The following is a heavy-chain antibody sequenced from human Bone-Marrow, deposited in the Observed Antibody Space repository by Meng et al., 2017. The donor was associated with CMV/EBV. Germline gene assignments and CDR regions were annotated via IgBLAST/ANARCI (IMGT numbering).Heavy chain of an antibody. CDR1: GFTVSSNY. CDR2: IKQDGSEK. J-gene: IGHJ5*02. D-gene: IGHD2/OR15-2a*01. V-gene: IGHV3-7*03. CDR3: AKEMPIARTVTFRWLDP. Sequence: GGSLRLSCAASGFTVSSNYMSWVRHAPGKGLGWVANIKQDGSEKFYVDSVKGRFTISRDNSKNTLFLQMDRLTPEDTAVYYCAKEMPIARTVTFRWLDPWGQGTLVTVSS.